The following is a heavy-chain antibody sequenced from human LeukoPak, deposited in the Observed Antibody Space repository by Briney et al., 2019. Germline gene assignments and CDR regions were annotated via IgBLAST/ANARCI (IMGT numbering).Heavy chain of an antibody. CDR1: GASISTNSYY. Sequence: PSETLSLTCTVSGASISTNSYYWGWIRQPPGKGLEWIGTIYYSGTTYYNPSLKSRVTISVDTSKNQFSLKLSSVTAADTAVYYCARGFYGSGSYSNWFDPWGQGTLVTVSS. CDR3: ARGFYGSGSYSNWFDP. J-gene: IGHJ5*02. D-gene: IGHD3-10*01. CDR2: IYYSGTT. V-gene: IGHV4-39*01.